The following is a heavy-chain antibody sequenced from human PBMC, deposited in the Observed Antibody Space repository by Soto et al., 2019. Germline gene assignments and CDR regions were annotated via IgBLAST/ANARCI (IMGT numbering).Heavy chain of an antibody. CDR2: INPNSGGT. CDR3: ARAIPGDGIGLDY. V-gene: IGHV1-2*04. CDR1: GYTFTGYY. D-gene: IGHD3-16*01. J-gene: IGHJ4*02. Sequence: GASLKVSCKTSGYTFTGYYLHWVRQAPGQGLEWMGWINPNSGGTNYAQKFQGWVTMTRDTSISTAYMELSRLRSDDTAVYYCARAIPGDGIGLDYWGQGTLVTVSS.